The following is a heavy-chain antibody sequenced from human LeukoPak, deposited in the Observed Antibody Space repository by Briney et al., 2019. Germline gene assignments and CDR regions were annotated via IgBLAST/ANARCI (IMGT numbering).Heavy chain of an antibody. Sequence: GGSLRLSCVASGFTFSTYWMHWVRQAPGKGLLWVSRLSGDGSSTKYADSLKGRFTISRDNAKNTLYLQMSSLRAEDTAVYFRARASTTVPNLLDNWGQGTLVTVSS. CDR1: GFTFSTYW. CDR3: ARASTTVPNLLDN. J-gene: IGHJ4*02. D-gene: IGHD4-17*01. CDR2: LSGDGSST. V-gene: IGHV3-74*03.